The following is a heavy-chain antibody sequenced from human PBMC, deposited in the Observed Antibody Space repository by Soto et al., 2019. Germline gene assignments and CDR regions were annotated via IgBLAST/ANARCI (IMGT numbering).Heavy chain of an antibody. CDR1: GGSISSGGYS. CDR2: MYHSGST. CDR3: ARFPDY. Sequence: PSETLSLTCAVSGGSISSGGYSWSWIRQPPGKGLEWIGYMYHSGSTYYNPSLKSRVTISVDRSKNQFSLKLSSVTAADTALYYCARFPDYWRQGPLVTVS. V-gene: IGHV4-30-2*01. J-gene: IGHJ4*02.